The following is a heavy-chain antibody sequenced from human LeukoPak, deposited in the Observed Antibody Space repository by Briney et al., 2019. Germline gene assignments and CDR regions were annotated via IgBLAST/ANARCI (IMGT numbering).Heavy chain of an antibody. D-gene: IGHD3-3*01. V-gene: IGHV4-38-2*01. CDR2: INHSGST. J-gene: IGHJ4*02. CDR1: GYSISSGYY. Sequence: SETLSLTCAVSGYSISSGYYWGWIRQPPGKGLEWIGEINHSGSTNYNPSLKSRVTISVDTSKNQFSLKLSSVTAADTAVYYCARGHAIFGVVMTELDYWGQGTLVTVSS. CDR3: ARGHAIFGVVMTELDY.